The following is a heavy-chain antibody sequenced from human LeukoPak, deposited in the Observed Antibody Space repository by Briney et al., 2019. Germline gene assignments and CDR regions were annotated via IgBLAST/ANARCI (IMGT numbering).Heavy chain of an antibody. Sequence: GGSLRLSCAASGFTFSSYGMSWVRQAPGKGLEWVSAISGSGGSTYYADSVKGRFTISRDNSKNTLYLQMNSLRAEDTAVYYCAKDMFAGYSGYDWGFDYWGQGTLVTVSS. CDR1: GFTFSSYG. D-gene: IGHD5-12*01. V-gene: IGHV3-23*01. CDR2: ISGSGGST. J-gene: IGHJ4*02. CDR3: AKDMFAGYSGYDWGFDY.